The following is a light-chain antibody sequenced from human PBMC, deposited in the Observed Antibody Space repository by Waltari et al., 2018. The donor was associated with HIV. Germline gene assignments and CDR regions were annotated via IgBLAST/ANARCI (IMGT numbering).Light chain of an antibody. CDR1: QGIRND. V-gene: IGKV1-17*01. CDR3: LQYNFYPRT. J-gene: IGKJ1*01. CDR2: AAS. Sequence: DIQMTQSPSSLSASIGNRVTITCRASQGIRNDLVWYQQKPGKAPKRLIYAASSLQSGVSSRFSGSGSGTEFTLTISSLQPEDIATYYCLQYNFYPRTFGQGTKVEIK.